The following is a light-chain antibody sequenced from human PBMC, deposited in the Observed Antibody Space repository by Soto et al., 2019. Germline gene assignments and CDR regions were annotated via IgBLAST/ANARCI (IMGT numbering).Light chain of an antibody. J-gene: IGKJ1*01. V-gene: IGKV1-5*01. CDR2: DAS. CDR1: QSISSR. Sequence: DIQMTQSPSTLSASVGDRVTIACRASQSISSRLAWYRLKPGKAPKLLIYDASTLDSGVPSRFSGSGSGTEFTLTIRSLQPDDFATFYCQQYNSYPWTFGQGTKVEIK. CDR3: QQYNSYPWT.